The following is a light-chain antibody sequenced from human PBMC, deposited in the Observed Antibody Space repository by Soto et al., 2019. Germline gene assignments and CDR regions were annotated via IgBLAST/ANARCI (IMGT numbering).Light chain of an antibody. CDR1: QSIGDW. CDR3: QQYNNWPPIT. V-gene: IGKV1-5*03. CDR2: KAS. J-gene: IGKJ5*01. Sequence: DIQMTQSPSTLSASVGDRVTITCRASQSIGDWLAWYQQKPGKAPNLLIYKASSLESGVPSRFSGSGSGTEFTLTISSLQSEDFAVYYCQQYNNWPPITFGQGTRLEIK.